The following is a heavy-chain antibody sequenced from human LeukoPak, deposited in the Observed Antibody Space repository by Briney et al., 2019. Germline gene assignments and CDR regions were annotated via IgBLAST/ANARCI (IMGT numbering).Heavy chain of an antibody. CDR3: ARDHHCSSTSCYFYYYYGMDV. CDR2: ISSSSNKV. Sequence: PGGSLRLSCAASGFAISDYSMNWVRQVPGKGLEWVSYISSSSNKVYYADSVKGRFTISRDNAKNSLYLQMNSLRAEDTAVYYCARDHHCSSTSCYFYYYYGMDVWGQGTTVTVSS. D-gene: IGHD2-2*01. J-gene: IGHJ6*02. V-gene: IGHV3-48*04. CDR1: GFAISDYS.